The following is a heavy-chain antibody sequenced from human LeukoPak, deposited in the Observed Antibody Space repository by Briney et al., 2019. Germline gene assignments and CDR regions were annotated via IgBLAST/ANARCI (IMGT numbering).Heavy chain of an antibody. CDR3: AKGRRVVVPTTSCDS. J-gene: IGHJ5*01. V-gene: IGHV3-23*01. CDR2: ISTSGAKT. Sequence: GGSLRLSCTASGFTFSNYGMTWVRPAPGKGLEWVSSISTSGAKTYYGDSVEGRFTISRDNSKNTLYPEMNSLRADDTAIYYCAKGRRVVVPTTSCDSWGQGIQVTVSS. D-gene: IGHD2-21*01. CDR1: GFTFSNYG.